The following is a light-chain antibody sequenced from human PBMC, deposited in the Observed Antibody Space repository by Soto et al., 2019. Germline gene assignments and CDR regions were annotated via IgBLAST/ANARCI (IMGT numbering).Light chain of an antibody. CDR2: DVS. V-gene: IGLV2-14*01. CDR3: SSYTSSVYV. Sequence: QPASVSGSPGQSITISCTGTSSDVGGYNYVSWYQQHPGKAPKLMIYDVSNRPSGVSNRFSGSKSGNTASLTISGLQAEDEADYYCSSYTSSVYVFGTGTKLTVL. CDR1: SSDVGGYNY. J-gene: IGLJ1*01.